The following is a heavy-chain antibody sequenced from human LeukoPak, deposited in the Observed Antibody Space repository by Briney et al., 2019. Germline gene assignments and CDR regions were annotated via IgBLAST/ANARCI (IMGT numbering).Heavy chain of an antibody. CDR2: ISYDGSNK. CDR1: GFTFSSYA. D-gene: IGHD3-22*01. CDR3: ARDARTVGITMIVVGFDY. V-gene: IGHV3-30*04. J-gene: IGHJ4*02. Sequence: HPGGSLRLSCAASGFTFSSYAMYWVRQSPGKGLEWVAVISYDGSNKYYADSVKGRFTISRDNSTNTLYLQMNSLRAEDTAVYYCARDARTVGITMIVVGFDYWGQGTLVTVSS.